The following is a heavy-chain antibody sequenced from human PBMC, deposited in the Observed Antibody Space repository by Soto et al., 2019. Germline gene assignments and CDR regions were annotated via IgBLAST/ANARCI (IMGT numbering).Heavy chain of an antibody. CDR2: ISYDGSNK. CDR3: ARYGGHRDPCDY. V-gene: IGHV3-30*03. Sequence: PGRSLRLSCAASGFTFSHYAMHWVRQAPGKGLEWVAVISYDGSNKYYADSVKGRFTISRDDSKNTLYLQMNSLRDEDTAMYYCARYGGHRDPCDYWARRSLDTVDS. J-gene: IGHJ4*01. CDR1: GFTFSHYA. D-gene: IGHD4-17*01.